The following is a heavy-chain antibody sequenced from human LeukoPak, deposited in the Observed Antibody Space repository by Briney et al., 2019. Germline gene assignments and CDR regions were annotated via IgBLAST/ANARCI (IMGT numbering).Heavy chain of an antibody. V-gene: IGHV4-39*07. D-gene: IGHD3-9*01. CDR2: IYYSGST. CDR1: GGSISSSSYY. CDR3: ARSKLRYFDAFDI. Sequence: SETLSLTCTVSGGSISSSSYYWGWIRQPPGKGLEWIASIYYSGSTYYNPSLKSRVTISVDTSKNQFSLKLSSVTAADTAVYYCARSKLRYFDAFDIWGQGTMVTVSS. J-gene: IGHJ3*02.